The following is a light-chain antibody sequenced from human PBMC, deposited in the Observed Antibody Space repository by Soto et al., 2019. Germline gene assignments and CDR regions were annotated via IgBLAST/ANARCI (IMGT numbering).Light chain of an antibody. V-gene: IGLV2-8*01. CDR1: SRDIGGHYY. CDR3: SAYAGYHGVV. Sequence: QSVLTQPPSASGSPGQSVTISCAGISRDIGGHYYVSWYQQHPGKAPKLIIYEVTNRPSGVPDRFSGSKSGNTASLTVSGLQAEDEADYYCSAYAGYHGVVFGGGTKLTVL. J-gene: IGLJ2*01. CDR2: EVT.